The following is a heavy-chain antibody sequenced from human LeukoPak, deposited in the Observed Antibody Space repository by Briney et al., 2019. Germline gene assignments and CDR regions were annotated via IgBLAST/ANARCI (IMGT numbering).Heavy chain of an antibody. J-gene: IGHJ6*03. CDR2: IYLDGSST. CDR1: GFSFSRYW. Sequence: QPGGSLRLSCAASGFSFSRYWMHWVRQAPGKGLEWVARIYLDGSSTSHADSVKGRFTISRDNAKNTLYLQMNSLRAEDTAVYYCARERSTVFTMDVWGKGTTVTVSS. V-gene: IGHV3-74*01. CDR3: ARERSTVFTMDV. D-gene: IGHD4-17*01.